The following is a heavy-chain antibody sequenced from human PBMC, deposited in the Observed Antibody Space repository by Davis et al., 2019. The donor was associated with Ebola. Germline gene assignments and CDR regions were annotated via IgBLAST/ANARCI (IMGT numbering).Heavy chain of an antibody. Sequence: ASVKVSCKASGGTFSSYAISWVRQAPGQGLEWMGWISAYNGNTNYAQKLQGRVTMTTDTSTSTAYMELRSLRSDDTAVYYCARDSTHYYMDVWGKGTTVTVSS. D-gene: IGHD2-2*01. V-gene: IGHV1-18*01. CDR3: ARDSTHYYMDV. CDR2: ISAYNGNT. J-gene: IGHJ6*03. CDR1: GGTFSSYA.